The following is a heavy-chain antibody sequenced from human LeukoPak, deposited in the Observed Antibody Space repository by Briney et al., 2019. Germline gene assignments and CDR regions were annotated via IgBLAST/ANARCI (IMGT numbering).Heavy chain of an antibody. CDR2: ISSSSSYT. D-gene: IGHD3-10*01. Sequence: GGSLRLSCAASGFTFSDYYMSWIRQAPGKGLEWVSYISSSSSYTNYADPVKGRFTISRDNAKNSLYLQMNSLRAEDTAVYYCARDNGGGLGSGSYWGHDYWGQGTLVTVSS. CDR1: GFTFSDYY. J-gene: IGHJ4*02. V-gene: IGHV3-11*05. CDR3: ARDNGGGLGSGSYWGHDY.